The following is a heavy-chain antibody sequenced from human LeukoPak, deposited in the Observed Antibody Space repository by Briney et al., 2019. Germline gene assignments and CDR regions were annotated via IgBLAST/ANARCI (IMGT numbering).Heavy chain of an antibody. J-gene: IGHJ4*02. CDR1: GSTFSSYA. CDR2: VSGSGVST. CDR3: AKGGNPDY. V-gene: IGHV3-23*01. Sequence: GGSLRLSCAASGSTFSSYAMSWVRQAPGKGLEWVSAVSGSGVSTYYADSVKGRFTISRDNSKNTLFLQMNSLRAEDTAVYYCAKGGNPDYWGQGTLVTVSS.